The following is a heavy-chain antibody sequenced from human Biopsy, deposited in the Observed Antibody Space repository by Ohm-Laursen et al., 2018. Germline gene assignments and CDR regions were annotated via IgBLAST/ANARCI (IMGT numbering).Heavy chain of an antibody. CDR3: ARVPLPGIGAAYQGRFLYGMDV. CDR2: ITQSGST. Sequence: ETLSLTCVVYGGSFNGYFWSWIRQPPGKGLEWIGDITQSGSTNYSPSLKSRVTISVDTAKKQFSLSLRSVTAADTAVYYCARVPLPGIGAAYQGRFLYGMDVWGQGTTVTVSS. D-gene: IGHD6-13*01. CDR1: GGSFNGYF. J-gene: IGHJ6*02. V-gene: IGHV4-34*01.